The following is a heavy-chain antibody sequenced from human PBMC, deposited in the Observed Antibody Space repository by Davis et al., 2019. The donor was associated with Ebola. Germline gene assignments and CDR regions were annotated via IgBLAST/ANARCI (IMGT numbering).Heavy chain of an antibody. V-gene: IGHV3-30*12. CDR2: ISYDGSDE. CDR1: GFTLSSYG. D-gene: IGHD4-17*01. CDR3: AKAKTTVTTYGDY. J-gene: IGHJ4*02. Sequence: LSLTCAASGFTLSSYGMHWVRQAPGKGLEWVAIISYDGSDEYYADSVKGRFTISRDNSKNTLYLQMNSLRAEDTAVYYCAKAKTTVTTYGDYWSQGTLVTVSS.